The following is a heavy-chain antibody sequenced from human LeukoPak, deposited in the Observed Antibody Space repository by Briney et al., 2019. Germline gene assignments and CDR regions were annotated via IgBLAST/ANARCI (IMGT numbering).Heavy chain of an antibody. CDR2: IYTSGST. CDR3: ASTTRNAYSGNYFDY. CDR1: GGSISSYY. V-gene: IGHV4-4*07. Sequence: PSETLSLTRTVSGGSISSYYWSWIRQPAGKGLEWIGRIYTSGSTNYNPSLKSRVTMSVDTSKNQFPLRLSSVTAADTAVYYCASTTRNAYSGNYFDYWGQGTLVTVSS. J-gene: IGHJ4*02. D-gene: IGHD1-26*01.